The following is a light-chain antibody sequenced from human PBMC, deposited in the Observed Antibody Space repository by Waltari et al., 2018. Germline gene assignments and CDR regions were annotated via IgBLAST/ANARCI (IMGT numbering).Light chain of an antibody. CDR3: RQSYTTPWT. J-gene: IGKJ1*01. Sequence: DIQMTQSPSSLSASVGDRVTITCRASQSISNYLNWYQQIPGKAPRLLIYSASSLQSGVPSRFSDSGSETHYALTISALQPKDFATYSGRQSYTTPWTFGKGTKVEIK. CDR1: QSISNY. V-gene: IGKV1-39*01. CDR2: SAS.